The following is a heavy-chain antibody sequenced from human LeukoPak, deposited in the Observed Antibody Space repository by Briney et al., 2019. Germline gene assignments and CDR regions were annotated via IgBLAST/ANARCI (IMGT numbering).Heavy chain of an antibody. D-gene: IGHD6-13*01. CDR1: GFTFSSYE. CDR2: ISSSGSTM. Sequence: GGSLRLSCAASGFTFSSYEMNWVRQAPGKGLEWISYISSSGSTMYYADSVKGRFTISRDNAKNSLYLQMNSLRAEDTAIYYCASSSWYALDYWGQGSLVTVSS. CDR3: ASSSWYALDY. J-gene: IGHJ4*02. V-gene: IGHV3-48*03.